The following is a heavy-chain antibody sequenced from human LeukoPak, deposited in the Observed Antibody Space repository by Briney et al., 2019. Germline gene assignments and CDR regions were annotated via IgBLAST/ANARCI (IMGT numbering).Heavy chain of an antibody. V-gene: IGHV4-34*01. CDR2: INPSGNT. J-gene: IGHJ5*02. D-gene: IGHD3-10*01. CDR1: GESLSDYY. Sequence: SEILSLTYAVYGESLSDYYWNWFRQPPGKGLEWIAEINPSGNTRYNPSLKSRVTISVDTSKNHFSLRLTSVTAADTAMYYCARGRGTWGQGTLVTVSS. CDR3: ARGRGT.